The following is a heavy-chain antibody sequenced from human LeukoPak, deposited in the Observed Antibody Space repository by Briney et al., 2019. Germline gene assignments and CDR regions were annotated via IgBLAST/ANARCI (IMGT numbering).Heavy chain of an antibody. V-gene: IGHV4-59*01. CDR2: IYYSGST. CDR1: GGSISSYY. Sequence: SETLSLTCTVSGGSISSYYWSWIRQPPGKGLEWIGYIYYSGSTNYNPSLKSRVTISVDTSENQFSLKLSSVTAADTAVYYCARHGIVVVPVGWYFDLWGRGTLVTVSS. CDR3: ARHGIVVVPVGWYFDL. D-gene: IGHD2-2*01. J-gene: IGHJ2*01.